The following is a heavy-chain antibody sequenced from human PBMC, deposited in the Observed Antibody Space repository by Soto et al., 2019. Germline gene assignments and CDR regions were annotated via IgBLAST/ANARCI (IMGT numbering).Heavy chain of an antibody. CDR2: IWYDGSDK. D-gene: IGHD6-13*01. J-gene: IGHJ4*02. CDR1: AFNFRSYG. V-gene: IGHV3-33*01. Sequence: PWGALKPSCATSAFNFRSYGMHWVRQAPGKGLEWVASIWYDGSDKYYADSVKGRITVSRDNPKNTLFLQMNSLRAEDTAVYYCARDRYCSSWYGIMDFWGQGTLVTVSS. CDR3: ARDRYCSSWYGIMDF.